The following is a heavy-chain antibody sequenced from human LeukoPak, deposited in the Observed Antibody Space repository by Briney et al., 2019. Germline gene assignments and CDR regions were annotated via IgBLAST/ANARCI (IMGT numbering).Heavy chain of an antibody. J-gene: IGHJ4*02. CDR2: IHSGGST. Sequence: GGSLRLSCAASGFTVSSNYMSWVRQAPGKGLEWVSVIHSGGSTYYADSVKGRFTISRDNSKNTLYLQMNSLRAEDTAVYYCAREIAVAGTINWGQGTLVTVSS. V-gene: IGHV3-53*01. D-gene: IGHD6-19*01. CDR1: GFTVSSNY. CDR3: AREIAVAGTIN.